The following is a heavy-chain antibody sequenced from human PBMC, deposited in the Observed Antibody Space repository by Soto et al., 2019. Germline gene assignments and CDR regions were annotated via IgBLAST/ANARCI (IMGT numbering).Heavy chain of an antibody. CDR1: SFSIDSRSY. V-gene: IGHV4-38-2*02. D-gene: IGHD6-19*01. Sequence: PSETLSLTCSVSSFSIDSRSYWGWIRQPPGKGLGWIASIYNTVSTHYNPSLKSRATISVDTSHNQFSLRLSSVTAADTAIYYCARNTSGRYFDYWGPGTLVTVSS. CDR3: ARNTSGRYFDY. CDR2: IYNTVST. J-gene: IGHJ4*02.